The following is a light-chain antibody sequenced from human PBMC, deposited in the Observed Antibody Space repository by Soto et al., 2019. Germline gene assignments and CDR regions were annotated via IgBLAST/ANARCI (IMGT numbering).Light chain of an antibody. J-gene: IGLJ2*01. CDR1: SSNIGSNT. CDR2: SIN. CDR3: AAWDDSLNGLV. V-gene: IGLV1-44*01. Sequence: QSVLTQPPSASGTPGQRVTISCSGSSSNIGSNTVNWYQQLPGTAPKLLIYSINQRPSGVPDRFSGSKSGTSASLAISGLQSEYEADYYCAAWDDSLNGLVFGGGTKLTVL.